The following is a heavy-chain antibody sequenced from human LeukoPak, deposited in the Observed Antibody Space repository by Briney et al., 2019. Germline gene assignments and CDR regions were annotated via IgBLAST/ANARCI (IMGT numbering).Heavy chain of an antibody. CDR1: GFTFSSYG. CDR2: ISGSDGST. CDR3: ARGGVDYYGSGTYYLMYYFDY. Sequence: GGSLRLSCAASGFTFSSYGMSWVRQAPGKGLEWVSAISGSDGSTYYADSVKGRFTISRDDPHNTLYLQMNSLRAEDTAVYFCARGGVDYYGSGTYYLMYYFDYWGQGALVTVSS. D-gene: IGHD3-10*01. J-gene: IGHJ4*02. V-gene: IGHV3-23*01.